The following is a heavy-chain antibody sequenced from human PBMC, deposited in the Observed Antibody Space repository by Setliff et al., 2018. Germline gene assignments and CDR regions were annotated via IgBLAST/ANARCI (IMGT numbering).Heavy chain of an antibody. CDR3: ARQVVGRTPGHFDY. Sequence: PSETLSLTCTVYGASFSGYYWGWIRQPPGRGLEWIGSIYQSGRTHYNPSFSSRVMMSVDTSKNQFSLRLTSVTAADSAIFYCARQVVGRTPGHFDYWGQGILVTVSS. CDR1: GASFSGYY. D-gene: IGHD2-15*01. V-gene: IGHV4-38-2*02. J-gene: IGHJ4*02. CDR2: IYQSGRT.